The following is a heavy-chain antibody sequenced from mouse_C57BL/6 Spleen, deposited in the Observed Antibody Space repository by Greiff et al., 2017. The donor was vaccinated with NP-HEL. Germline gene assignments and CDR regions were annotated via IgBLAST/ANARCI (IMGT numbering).Heavy chain of an antibody. D-gene: IGHD2-1*01. CDR3: ARSLYLTPFAY. CDR2: INPSTGGT. V-gene: IGHV1-43*01. J-gene: IGHJ3*01. Sequence: VQLQQSGPELVKPGASVKISCKASGYSFTGYYMHWVKQSSEKSLEWIGEINPSTGGTSYNQKFKGKATLTVDKSSSTAYMQLKSPTSEDSAVYYCARSLYLTPFAYWGQGTLVTVSA. CDR1: GYSFTGYY.